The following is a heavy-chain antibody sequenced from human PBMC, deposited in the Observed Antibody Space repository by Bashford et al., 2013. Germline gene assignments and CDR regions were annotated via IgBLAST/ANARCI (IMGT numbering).Heavy chain of an antibody. D-gene: IGHD3-10*01. Sequence: ASVKVSCKTSGYTFTGYYMHWVRQAPGQGLEWMGWINPNSGGTNYAQKFQGRVTMTRDTSISTAYMELSRLRSADTAVYYCASLWTMVRGVTITTTDYWGQGTLVTVSS. CDR3: ASLWTMVRGVTITTTDY. V-gene: IGHV1-2*02. CDR1: GYTFTGYY. J-gene: IGHJ4*02. CDR2: INPNSGGT.